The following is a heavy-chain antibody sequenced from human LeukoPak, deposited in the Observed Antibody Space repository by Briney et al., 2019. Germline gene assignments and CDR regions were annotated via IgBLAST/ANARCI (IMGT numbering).Heavy chain of an antibody. V-gene: IGHV4-39*01. CDR2: IYYSGRP. D-gene: IGHD6-13*01. Sequence: SEALSLTCTLSGGSISSSSPYWGWIRHPPGRRLECMGRIYYSGRPYYHPSLKTRVTISVDTSKTQFSLKLSSVTAADTAVYYCARHSAAAGTWWGQGTLVTVSS. CDR3: ARHSAAAGTW. J-gene: IGHJ4*02. CDR1: GGSISSSSPY.